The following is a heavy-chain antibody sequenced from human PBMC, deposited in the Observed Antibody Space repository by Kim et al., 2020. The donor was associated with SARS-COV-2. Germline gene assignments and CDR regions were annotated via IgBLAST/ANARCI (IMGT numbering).Heavy chain of an antibody. J-gene: IGHJ4*02. D-gene: IGHD6-19*01. V-gene: IGHV1-2*06. Sequence: ASVKVSCKASGYTFTGYYMHWVRQAPGQGLEWMGRINPNSGGTNYAQKFQGRVTMTRDTSISTAYMELSRLRSDDTAVYYCASLQTRPKWSPDYSSGWTIFDYWGQGTLVTVSS. CDR2: INPNSGGT. CDR3: ASLQTRPKWSPDYSSGWTIFDY. CDR1: GYTFTGYY.